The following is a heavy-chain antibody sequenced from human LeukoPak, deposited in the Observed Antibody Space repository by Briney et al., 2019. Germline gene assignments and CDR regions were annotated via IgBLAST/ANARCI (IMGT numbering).Heavy chain of an antibody. D-gene: IGHD3-10*01. V-gene: IGHV3-23*01. CDR1: GFTFNNYG. CDR3: ARREGASPSGNYYPS. J-gene: IGHJ4*02. CDR2: ISASGSTS. Sequence: GGSLRLSCTASGFTFNNYGMHWVRQAPGGGLEWGSIISASGSTSSYADSVKGRFTISRDNSENTLYLQMNNVRVEDTAVYFCARREGASPSGNYYPSWGQGTLVTVSS.